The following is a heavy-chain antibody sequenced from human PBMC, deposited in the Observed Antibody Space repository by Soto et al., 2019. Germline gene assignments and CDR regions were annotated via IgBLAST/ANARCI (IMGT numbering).Heavy chain of an antibody. V-gene: IGHV4-31*03. CDR1: GDAIYIGGYY. Sequence: SETLSLTCTVSGDAIYIGGYYWTWIRQHPGKGLEWIGYIYHTGKTYYNPSLESRVTMSVDTSKNQFSLKLASVTAEDTAVYYCTTDGMITFGGVFVPNWFDPWGQGTLVTVSS. D-gene: IGHD3-16*02. J-gene: IGHJ5*02. CDR2: IYHTGKT. CDR3: TTDGMITFGGVFVPNWFDP.